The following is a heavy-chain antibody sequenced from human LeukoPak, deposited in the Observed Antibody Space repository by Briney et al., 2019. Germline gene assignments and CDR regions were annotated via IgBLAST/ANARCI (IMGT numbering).Heavy chain of an antibody. V-gene: IGHV1-69*13. CDR3: ASRDTAIARGFDY. D-gene: IGHD5-18*01. CDR2: IIPIFGTA. CDR1: GGTFSSYA. J-gene: IGHJ4*02. Sequence: ASVKVSCKASGGTFSSYAISWVRQAPGQGLEWMGGIIPIFGTANYAQKFQGRVTITADESTSTAYMELSSLRSEDTAVYYCASRDTAIARGFDYWGQGTLVTVSS.